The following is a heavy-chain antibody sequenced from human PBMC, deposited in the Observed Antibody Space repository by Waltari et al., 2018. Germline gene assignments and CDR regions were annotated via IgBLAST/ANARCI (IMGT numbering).Heavy chain of an antibody. V-gene: IGHV4-39*07. CDR2: IYYSGST. D-gene: IGHD3-10*01. CDR1: GGSISSSSYY. Sequence: QLQLQESGPGLVKPSETLSLTCPVSGGSISSSSYYWGWIRQPPGKGLGWIGSIYYSGSTNYNPSLKSRVTISVDTSKNQFSLKLSSVTAADTAVYYCARGYYGSGVLGRYYYYYMDVWGKGTTVTISS. J-gene: IGHJ6*03. CDR3: ARGYYGSGVLGRYYYYYMDV.